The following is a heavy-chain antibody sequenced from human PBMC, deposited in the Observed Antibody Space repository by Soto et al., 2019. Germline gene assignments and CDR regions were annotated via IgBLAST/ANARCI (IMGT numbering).Heavy chain of an antibody. V-gene: IGHV4-59*01. Sequence: PSETLSLTCTVSGGSISSYYWNWIRQPPGKGLEWIGYIYNSGSTNYNPSLKSRVTISVDTSKNQFSLKLTPVTTADTAVYSCARATEFRDYGGTGGGIDIWGQGTTVTVSS. CDR3: ARATEFRDYGGTGGGIDI. CDR2: IYNSGST. D-gene: IGHD4-17*01. J-gene: IGHJ6*02. CDR1: GGSISSYY.